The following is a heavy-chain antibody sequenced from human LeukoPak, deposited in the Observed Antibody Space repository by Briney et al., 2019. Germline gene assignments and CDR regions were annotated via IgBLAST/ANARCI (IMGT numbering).Heavy chain of an antibody. Sequence: GGSLRLSCAASGFIVSGDFMSWVRQAPGKGLEWVSVIYSDGSTYYADSVKGRFTISRDNSKNTLDLQMTGLRAEDTAVYYCARERGRGRDSPWFDYWGQGSLVTVSS. CDR2: IYSDGST. J-gene: IGHJ4*02. CDR1: GFIVSGDF. D-gene: IGHD1-26*01. V-gene: IGHV3-53*01. CDR3: ARERGRGRDSPWFDY.